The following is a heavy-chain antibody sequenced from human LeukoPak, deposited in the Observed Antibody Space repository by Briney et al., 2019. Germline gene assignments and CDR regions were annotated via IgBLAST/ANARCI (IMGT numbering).Heavy chain of an antibody. CDR2: ISGSGGST. D-gene: IGHD4-17*01. Sequence: GGSLRLSCAASGFTFSSYAMSWVRQAPGKGLEWVSAISGSGGSTYYADSVKGRFTISRDNSKTTLYPQMHSLRAEDTAVYYCAKRSTVTTNDYWGQGTLVTVSS. CDR1: GFTFSSYA. V-gene: IGHV3-23*01. J-gene: IGHJ4*02. CDR3: AKRSTVTTNDY.